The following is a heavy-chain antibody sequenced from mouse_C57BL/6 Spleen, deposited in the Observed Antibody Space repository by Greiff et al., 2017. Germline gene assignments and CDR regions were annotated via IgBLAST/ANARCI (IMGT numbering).Heavy chain of an antibody. J-gene: IGHJ1*03. V-gene: IGHV1-55*01. Sequence: QVQLQQPGAELVKPGASVKMSCKASGYTFTSYWITWVKQRPGQGLEWIGDIYPGSGSTKYNEKFKSKATLTVDTSSSTAYMQLSSLTSEDSAVYYCARPHSYSNYDWYFDVWGTGTTVTVSS. CDR1: GYTFTSYW. D-gene: IGHD2-5*01. CDR2: IYPGSGST. CDR3: ARPHSYSNYDWYFDV.